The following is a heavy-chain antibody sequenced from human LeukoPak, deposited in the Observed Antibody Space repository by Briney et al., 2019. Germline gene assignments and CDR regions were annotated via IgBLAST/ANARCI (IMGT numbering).Heavy chain of an antibody. J-gene: IGHJ5*02. D-gene: IGHD3-10*01. CDR1: GFTFSSYS. Sequence: PGGSLRLSCAASGFTFSSYSMNWVRQAPGKGLEWVSSISSSSSYIYYADSVKGRFTISRDNAKNSLYLQMNSLRAEDTAVYYCAREGTGNNWFDPWGQGTLVTVSS. CDR2: ISSSSSYI. CDR3: AREGTGNNWFDP. V-gene: IGHV3-21*01.